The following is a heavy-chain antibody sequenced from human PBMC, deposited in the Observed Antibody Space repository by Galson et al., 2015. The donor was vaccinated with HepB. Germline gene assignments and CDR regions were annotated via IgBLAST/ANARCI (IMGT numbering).Heavy chain of an antibody. V-gene: IGHV1-18*04. CDR1: GYTFTSYG. D-gene: IGHD3-22*01. Sequence: SVKVSCKASGYTFTSYGISWVRQAPGQGLEWMGWISAYNGNTNYAQKLQGRVTMTTDTSTSTAYMELRSLRSDDTAVYYCARKSWRHYYDSQTDAFDIWGQGTMVTVSS. J-gene: IGHJ3*02. CDR2: ISAYNGNT. CDR3: ARKSWRHYYDSQTDAFDI.